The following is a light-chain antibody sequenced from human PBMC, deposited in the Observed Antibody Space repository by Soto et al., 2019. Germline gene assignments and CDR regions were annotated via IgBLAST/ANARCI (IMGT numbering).Light chain of an antibody. CDR1: QSISSW. CDR2: KAS. Sequence: DIQLTQSPSTLFASVGDIATITCRASQSISSWLAWYQQKPGKAPKLLVYKASSLESGVPSRFSGSGSGTEFTLTISTLQPDDFATYYCQQYEAYPLTFGGGTKVEI. CDR3: QQYEAYPLT. J-gene: IGKJ4*01. V-gene: IGKV1-5*03.